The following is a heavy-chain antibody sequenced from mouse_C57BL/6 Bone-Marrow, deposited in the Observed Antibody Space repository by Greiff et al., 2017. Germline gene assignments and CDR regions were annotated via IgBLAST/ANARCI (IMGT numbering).Heavy chain of an antibody. J-gene: IGHJ4*01. CDR2: IYPRSGNT. V-gene: IGHV1-81*01. CDR3: AREGYYYAMDY. CDR1: GYTFTSYG. Sequence: VQLQQSGAELARPGASVKLSCKASGYTFTSYGISWVKQRTGQGLEWIGEIYPRSGNTYYNEKFKGKATLTADKSSSTAYMELRSLTSEDSAVCFCAREGYYYAMDYWGQGTSVTVAS.